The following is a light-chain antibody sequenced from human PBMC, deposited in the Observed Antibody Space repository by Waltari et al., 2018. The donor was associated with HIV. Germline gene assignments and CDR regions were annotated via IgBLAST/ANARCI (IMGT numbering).Light chain of an antibody. CDR1: SGSIAGNY. CDR3: QSYDSNNQGV. J-gene: IGLJ3*02. Sequence: NFMLTQPHSVSESPGKTVIISCTGSSGSIAGNYVQWFQQRPGSAPTTVIYENNQRPSGVPVRFSGSIDTSSNSASLTISGLKTDDEADYYCQSYDSNNQGVIGGGTKLTVL. CDR2: ENN. V-gene: IGLV6-57*02.